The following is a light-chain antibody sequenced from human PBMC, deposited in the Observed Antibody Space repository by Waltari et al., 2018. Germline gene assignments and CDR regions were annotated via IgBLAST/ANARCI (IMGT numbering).Light chain of an antibody. Sequence: DIQMTQSPSTLSASVGDRVTITCRASQSISNWLAWYQQKPGKAPKLLIYKASTLESGVPSRCSGSGSGTEFTLTISSLQPDDFATYYCQQYNSDSLLTFGGGTKVEIK. CDR3: QQYNSDSLLT. V-gene: IGKV1-5*03. CDR2: KAS. CDR1: QSISNW. J-gene: IGKJ4*01.